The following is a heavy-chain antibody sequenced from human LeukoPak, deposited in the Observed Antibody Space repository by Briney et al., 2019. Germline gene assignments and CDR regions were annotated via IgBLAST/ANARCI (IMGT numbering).Heavy chain of an antibody. CDR2: IDTREKSSAT. CDR1: GFIFSDCA. CDR3: TRDGGSYSHLDY. J-gene: IGHJ4*02. D-gene: IGHD1-26*01. Sequence: PGGSLRLSCAGSGFIFSDCAIHWVRQAPGKGLEWVGRIDTREKSSATAYAASVRGRFSISRDDSKSTAFLRMTSLKTEDTAVYFCTRDGGSYSHLDYWGQGTLVTVSS. V-gene: IGHV3-73*01.